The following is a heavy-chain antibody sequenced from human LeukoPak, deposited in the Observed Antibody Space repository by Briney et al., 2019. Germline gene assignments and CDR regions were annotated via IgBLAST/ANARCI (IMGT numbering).Heavy chain of an antibody. V-gene: IGHV4-31*03. D-gene: IGHD3-10*01. Sequence: SQTLSLTCTVSGGSISSGGYYWSWIRQHPGKGLEWIGYIYYSGGTCYNPSLKSRVTISVDTSKNQFSLKLSSVTAADTAVYYCARAYGSGSYYYFDYWGQGTLVTVSS. CDR1: GGSISSGGYY. J-gene: IGHJ4*02. CDR3: ARAYGSGSYYYFDY. CDR2: IYYSGGT.